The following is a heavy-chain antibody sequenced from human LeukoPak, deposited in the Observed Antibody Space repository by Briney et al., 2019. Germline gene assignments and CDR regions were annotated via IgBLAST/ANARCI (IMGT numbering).Heavy chain of an antibody. J-gene: IGHJ3*02. CDR1: GFTFSDYY. D-gene: IGHD3-10*01. CDR3: ARDHPDRHSRGDDAFDI. CDR2: ISSSGSTI. V-gene: IGHV3-11*04. Sequence: PGGSLRLSCAASGFTFSDYYMSWIRQAPGKGLEWVSYISSSGSTIYYADSVKGRFTISRDSAKNSLYLQMNSLRAEDTAVYYCARDHPDRHSRGDDAFDIWGQGTMVTVSS.